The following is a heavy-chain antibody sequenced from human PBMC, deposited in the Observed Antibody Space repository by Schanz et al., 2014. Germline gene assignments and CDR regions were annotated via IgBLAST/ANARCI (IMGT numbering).Heavy chain of an antibody. V-gene: IGHV3-9*01. J-gene: IGHJ1*01. D-gene: IGHD2-2*01. CDR3: ARDTAQSCIGPSCFEYFQH. CDR2: MSWNAGSL. Sequence: EVQLVESGGGLVQPGRSLRLSCVASGFRFDDYAMHWVRQAPGKGLEWVSGMSWNAGSLGYGDSVKGRFTISRDNAKNSLYLQMNSLRAEDTALYYCARDTAQSCIGPSCFEYFQHWRQGALVTVSS. CDR1: GFRFDDYA.